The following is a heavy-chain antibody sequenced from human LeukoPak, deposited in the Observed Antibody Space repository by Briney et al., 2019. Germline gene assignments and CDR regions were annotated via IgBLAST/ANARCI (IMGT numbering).Heavy chain of an antibody. Sequence: PGGSLRLSCAASGFTFSNYAMSWVRQAPGKGLEWVSPISGSSDPTYYADSVKGRFTISRDNSKNTLYLQMNSLRAEDTAVYYCARGAYYDSSGSPWLDYWGQGTLVTVSS. CDR3: ARGAYYDSSGSPWLDY. CDR1: GFTFSNYA. J-gene: IGHJ4*02. CDR2: ISGSSDPT. V-gene: IGHV3-23*01. D-gene: IGHD3-22*01.